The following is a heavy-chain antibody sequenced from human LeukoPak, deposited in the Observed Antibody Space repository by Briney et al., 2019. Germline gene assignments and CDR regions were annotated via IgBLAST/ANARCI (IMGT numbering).Heavy chain of an antibody. D-gene: IGHD5-12*01. CDR3: AREGAYEREASDY. V-gene: IGHV4-39*02. J-gene: IGHJ4*02. CDR2: IYYSGST. Sequence: SETLSLTCTVSGGSISSSSYYWGWIRQPPGKGLEWIGSIYYSGSTYYNPSLKSRVTISVDTSKNQFSLKLSSVTAADTAVYYCAREGAYEREASDYWGQGTLVTVSS. CDR1: GGSISSSSYY.